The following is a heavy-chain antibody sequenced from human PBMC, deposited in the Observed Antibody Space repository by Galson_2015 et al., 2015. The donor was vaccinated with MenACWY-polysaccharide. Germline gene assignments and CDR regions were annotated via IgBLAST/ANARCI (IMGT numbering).Heavy chain of an antibody. CDR2: INIDGKFT. Sequence: SLRLSCAASGFTFSSYWMHWVRQAPGKGLVWVTRINIDGKFTSYADSVKGRFTISRDNAKDTLYLQMNSLRGEDTAVYYCARVKEQWLVGGPFDHWGQGTLVTVSS. D-gene: IGHD6-19*01. CDR3: ARVKEQWLVGGPFDH. J-gene: IGHJ4*02. V-gene: IGHV3-74*01. CDR1: GFTFSSYW.